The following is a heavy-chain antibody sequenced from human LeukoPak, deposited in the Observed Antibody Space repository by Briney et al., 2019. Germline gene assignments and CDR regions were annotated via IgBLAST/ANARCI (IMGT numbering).Heavy chain of an antibody. Sequence: SETLSLTCTVSGGSISSYYWSWIRQPPGKGLEWIGYIYYSGSTSYNPSLKSRVTISVDTSKNQFSLKLSSVTAADTAVYYCARGDYDSSGYYLDYWGQGTLVTVSS. J-gene: IGHJ4*02. D-gene: IGHD3-22*01. CDR1: GGSISSYY. CDR3: ARGDYDSSGYYLDY. CDR2: IYYSGST. V-gene: IGHV4-59*08.